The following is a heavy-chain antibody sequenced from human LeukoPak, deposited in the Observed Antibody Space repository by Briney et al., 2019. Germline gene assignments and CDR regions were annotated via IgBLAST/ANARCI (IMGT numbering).Heavy chain of an antibody. CDR1: GYTFTSYG. V-gene: IGHV1-18*01. CDR3: ARERVAVAGFYYYYGMDV. Sequence: ASVKVSCKASGYTFTSYGISWVRQAPGQGLEWMGWISAYNGNTNYAQKLQGRVTMTTDTSTSTAYMELRSLRSDDTAVYYCARERVAVAGFYYYYGMDVWGQGTMVTVSS. CDR2: ISAYNGNT. J-gene: IGHJ6*02. D-gene: IGHD6-19*01.